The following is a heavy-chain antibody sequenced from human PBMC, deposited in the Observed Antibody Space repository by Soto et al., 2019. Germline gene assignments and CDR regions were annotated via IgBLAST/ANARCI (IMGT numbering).Heavy chain of an antibody. CDR1: GGSFSGYY. V-gene: IGHV4-34*01. CDR3: ARVAGRYYYGMDV. Sequence: QVQLQQWGAGLLKPSETLSLTCAVYGGSFSGYYWSWIRQPPGKGLEWIGEINQSGSTNYNPSLKSRVTISVDTSKNQFSLKLSSVTAADPAVYYCARVAGRYYYGMDVWGQGTTVTVSS. J-gene: IGHJ6*02. CDR2: INQSGST.